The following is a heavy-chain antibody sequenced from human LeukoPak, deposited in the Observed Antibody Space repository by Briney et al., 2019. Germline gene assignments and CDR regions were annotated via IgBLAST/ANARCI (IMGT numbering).Heavy chain of an antibody. V-gene: IGHV3-23*01. J-gene: IGHJ4*02. CDR1: GFTFSNYA. CDR3: AKDQYYGDRAVTHFDY. D-gene: IGHD4-17*01. Sequence: PGGSLRLSCAASGFTFSNYAMTWVRQAPGKGLEWVSSVTASGGGSYYAGSVKGRFTISRDNSGNTLYLQMNSLGVGDTAAYYCAKDQYYGDRAVTHFDYWGQGALVTVSS. CDR2: VTASGGGS.